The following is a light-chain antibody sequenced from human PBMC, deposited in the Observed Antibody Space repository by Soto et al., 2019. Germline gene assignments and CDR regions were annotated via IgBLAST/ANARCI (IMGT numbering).Light chain of an antibody. J-gene: IGKJ3*01. CDR3: QQYDNRPGT. Sequence: DIQMTQSPSSLSASVGDRVTITCQASQDISNYLNWYQQKPGKAPKLLIYDASNLETGVPSRFSGSGSGTDFTFTISSLQPEDIATYYCQQYDNRPGTFGPGTKVDIK. CDR2: DAS. V-gene: IGKV1-33*01. CDR1: QDISNY.